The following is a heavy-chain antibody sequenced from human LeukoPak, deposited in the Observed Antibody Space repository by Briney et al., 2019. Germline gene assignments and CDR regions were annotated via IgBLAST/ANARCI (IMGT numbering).Heavy chain of an antibody. Sequence: SETLSLTCTVSGGSISSYYWSWNRQPPGKGLEWIGYIYYSGSTNYNPSLKSRVTISVDTSKNQFSLKLSSVTAADTALYYCAKEIVAGHNYYGMDVWGQGTTVTVSS. J-gene: IGHJ6*02. CDR3: AKEIVAGHNYYGMDV. CDR1: GGSISSYY. CDR2: IYYSGST. V-gene: IGHV4-59*01. D-gene: IGHD1-26*01.